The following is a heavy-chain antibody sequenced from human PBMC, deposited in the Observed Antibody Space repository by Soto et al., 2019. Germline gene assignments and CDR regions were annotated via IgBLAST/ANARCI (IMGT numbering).Heavy chain of an antibody. CDR3: ARGSGIVALPGELEDVKYDY. V-gene: IGHV4-34*01. Sequence: QVQLQQWGAGLVKPSETLSLACAVYGQSFSGHSWAWIRQPPGKGLEWMGEINESGSTYYNPSPKRRVTISTDTSKNQFSLKLSSVGAADTAAYFCARGSGIVALPGELEDVKYDYWGQGTLVNVSS. CDR2: INESGST. CDR1: GQSFSGHS. J-gene: IGHJ4*02. D-gene: IGHD1-1*01.